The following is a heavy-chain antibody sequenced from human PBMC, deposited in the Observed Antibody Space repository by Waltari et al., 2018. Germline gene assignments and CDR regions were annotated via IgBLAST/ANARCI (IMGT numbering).Heavy chain of an antibody. V-gene: IGHV3-33*01. D-gene: IGHD6-19*01. CDR3: ARDLGYSSGWQMAFDI. CDR1: GFTFRSYG. J-gene: IGHJ3*02. CDR2: IWYDGSNK. Sequence: QVQLVESGGGVVQPGRSLRLSCAASGFTFRSYGMHWVRQAPGKGLEWVAVIWYDGSNKYYADSVKGRFTISRDNSKNTMYLQVNSLRAEDTAVYYCARDLGYSSGWQMAFDIWGQGTMVTVSS.